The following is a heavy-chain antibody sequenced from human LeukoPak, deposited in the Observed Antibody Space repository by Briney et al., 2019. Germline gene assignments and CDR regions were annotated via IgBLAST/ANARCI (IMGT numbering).Heavy chain of an antibody. CDR3: ARRDGYCSSTSCYADYYGMDV. CDR2: IYPGDSDT. CDR1: GYSFTSYW. D-gene: IGHD2-2*01. Sequence: GESLKTSCKGSGYSFTSYWIGWVRQMPGKGLEWMGIIYPGDSDTTYSPSFQGQVTISADKSISTAYLQWSSLKASDTAMYYCARRDGYCSSTSCYADYYGMDVWGQGTTVTVSS. J-gene: IGHJ6*02. V-gene: IGHV5-51*01.